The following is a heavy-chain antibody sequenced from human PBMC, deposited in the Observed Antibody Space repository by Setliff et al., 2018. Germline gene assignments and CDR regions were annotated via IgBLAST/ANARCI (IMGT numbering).Heavy chain of an antibody. CDR1: GFTFSNYW. V-gene: IGHV3-74*01. CDR2: INSDESRP. Sequence: SLRLSCAASGFTFSNYWMHWVRQAPGKGPVWVSRINSDESRPNYADSVKGRFTISRDNAKNTLYLQMNSLRADDTAVYYCATNPRKGRSGGYYYDDPYYYYMDVWGKGTTVTVSS. J-gene: IGHJ6*03. D-gene: IGHD3-22*01. CDR3: ATNPRKGRSGGYYYDDPYYYYMDV.